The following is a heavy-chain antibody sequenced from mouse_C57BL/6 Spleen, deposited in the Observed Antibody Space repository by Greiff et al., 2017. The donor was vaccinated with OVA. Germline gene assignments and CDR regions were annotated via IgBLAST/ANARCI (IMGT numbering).Heavy chain of an antibody. Sequence: DVMLVESGGGLVKPGGSLKLSCAASGFTFSSYAMSWVRQTPEKRLEWVATISDGGSYTYYPDNVKGRFTISRDNAKNNLYLQMSHLKSEDTAMYYCAREEVTFDYWGQGTTLTVSS. J-gene: IGHJ2*01. CDR3: AREEVTFDY. CDR2: ISDGGSYT. V-gene: IGHV5-4*01. D-gene: IGHD2-2*01. CDR1: GFTFSSYA.